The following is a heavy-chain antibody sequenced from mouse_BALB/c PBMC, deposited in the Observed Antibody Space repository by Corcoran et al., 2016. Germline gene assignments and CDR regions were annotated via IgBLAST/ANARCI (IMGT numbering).Heavy chain of an antibody. Sequence: EVQLQQSGPELVKPGASVKISCKTSGYTFTDYTMHWVKQSHGKSLEWIGGINPHNGGTSYNQKFKGKATLTVDKTSSTAYMELRSLTSEDSAVYYCASPYYYGSYYFDYWGQGTTLTVSS. D-gene: IGHD1-1*01. J-gene: IGHJ2*01. CDR2: INPHNGGT. CDR1: GYTFTDYT. CDR3: ASPYYYGSYYFDY. V-gene: IGHV1-18*01.